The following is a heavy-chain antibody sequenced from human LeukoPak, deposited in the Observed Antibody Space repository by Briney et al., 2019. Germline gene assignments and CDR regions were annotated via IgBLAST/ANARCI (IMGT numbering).Heavy chain of an antibody. V-gene: IGHV3-30-3*01. D-gene: IGHD1-1*01. J-gene: IGHJ4*02. Sequence: GGSLRLSCAASGFTFSSYAMHWVRQAPGKGLEWVAVISYDGSNKYYADSVKGRFTISRDNSKNTLYLQMNSLRAEDTAVHYCARDTAGSTTGTTLAYWGQGTLVTVSS. CDR1: GFTFSSYA. CDR2: ISYDGSNK. CDR3: ARDTAGSTTGTTLAY.